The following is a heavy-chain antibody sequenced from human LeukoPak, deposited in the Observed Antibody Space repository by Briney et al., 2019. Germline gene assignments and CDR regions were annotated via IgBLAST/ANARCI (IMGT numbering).Heavy chain of an antibody. CDR2: MNPNSGNT. CDR3: ASSYYYGSGSYYNNWFDP. D-gene: IGHD3-10*01. Sequence: ASVKVSCKASGGTFSSYAISWVRQAPGQGLEWMGWMNPNSGNTGYAQKFQGRVTMTRNTSISTAYMELSSLRSEDTAVYYCASSYYYGSGSYYNNWFDPWGQGTLVTVSS. V-gene: IGHV1-8*02. CDR1: GGTFSSYA. J-gene: IGHJ5*02.